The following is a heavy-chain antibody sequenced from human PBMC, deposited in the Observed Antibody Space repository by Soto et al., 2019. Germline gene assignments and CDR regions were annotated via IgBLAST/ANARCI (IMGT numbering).Heavy chain of an antibody. D-gene: IGHD6-13*01. V-gene: IGHV1-69*06. Sequence: SVKVSCKASGYSFSSHAITWVRQAPGQGLEWMGGIIPVFGTPSYAQKFQGRVTISADKSTNTSYLELRSLRSEDTAVYYCARGGALSTSWYWGDGLDSWGQGTRVTVSS. CDR1: GYSFSSHA. CDR2: IIPVFGTP. CDR3: ARGGALSTSWYWGDGLDS. J-gene: IGHJ4*02.